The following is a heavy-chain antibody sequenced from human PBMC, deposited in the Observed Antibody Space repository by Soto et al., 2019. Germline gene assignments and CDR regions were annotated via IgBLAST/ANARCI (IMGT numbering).Heavy chain of an antibody. J-gene: IGHJ6*02. D-gene: IGHD3-3*01. CDR2: INPSGGST. CDR3: ARESITIFGVVPNRPHSGMDV. CDR1: GFTFTSYY. Sequence: GSVKVSCKASGFTFTSYYMHWVRQAPGQGLEWMGIINPSGGSTSYAQKFQGRVTMTRDTSTSTVYMELSSLRSEDTAVYYCARESITIFGVVPNRPHSGMDVWGQGTTVTVSS. V-gene: IGHV1-46*01.